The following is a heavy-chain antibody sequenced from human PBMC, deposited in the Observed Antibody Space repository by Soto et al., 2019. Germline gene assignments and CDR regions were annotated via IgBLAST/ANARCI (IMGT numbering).Heavy chain of an antibody. Sequence: QVQLVQSGAEVKKPGASVKVSCKASGYTFTSYAMHWVRQAPGQRLEWMGWINAGNGNTKYSQKFQGRVTITRDTSESTAYMELSSLRSEDTAVYYCARVALWFGESRGFDYWGQGTLVTVSS. CDR3: ARVALWFGESRGFDY. CDR1: GYTFTSYA. J-gene: IGHJ4*02. V-gene: IGHV1-3*01. CDR2: INAGNGNT. D-gene: IGHD3-10*01.